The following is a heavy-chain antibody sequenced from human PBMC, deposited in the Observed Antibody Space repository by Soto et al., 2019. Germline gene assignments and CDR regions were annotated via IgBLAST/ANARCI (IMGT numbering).Heavy chain of an antibody. CDR3: ARFILGYCSGGSCPLIDY. CDR1: GFTFSSYS. V-gene: IGHV3-21*01. Sequence: GGSLRLSCAASGFTFSSYSMNWVRQAPGKGLEWVSSISSSSSYIYYADSVKGRFTISRDNAKNSLYLQMNSLRAEDTAVYYCARFILGYCSGGSCPLIDYWGQGTLVTVSS. J-gene: IGHJ4*02. D-gene: IGHD2-15*01. CDR2: ISSSSSYI.